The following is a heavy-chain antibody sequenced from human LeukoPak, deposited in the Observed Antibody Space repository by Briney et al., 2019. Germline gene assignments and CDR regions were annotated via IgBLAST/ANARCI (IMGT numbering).Heavy chain of an antibody. D-gene: IGHD3-10*01. Sequence: PSETLSLTCAVSGGSISSSNWWSWVRQPPGKGLEWIGEIYHSGSTNYNPCLKSRVTISVDKSKNQFSLKLSSVTAADTAVYYCARRSGSGSYLDVIDYWGQGTLVTVSS. CDR3: ARRSGSGSYLDVIDY. CDR2: IYHSGST. V-gene: IGHV4-4*02. J-gene: IGHJ4*02. CDR1: GGSISSSNW.